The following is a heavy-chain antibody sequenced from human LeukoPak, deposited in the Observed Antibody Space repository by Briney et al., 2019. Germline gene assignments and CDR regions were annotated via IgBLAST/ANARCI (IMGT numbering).Heavy chain of an antibody. V-gene: IGHV4-34*01. Sequence: SETLSLTCAVYGGSFSGYYWSWTRQPPGKGLEWIGEINHSGSTNYNPSLKSRVTISVDTSKNQFSLELSSVTAADTAVYYCARTPYSNYAWFDPWGQGTLVTVSS. CDR1: GGSFSGYY. J-gene: IGHJ5*02. CDR2: INHSGST. CDR3: ARTPYSNYAWFDP. D-gene: IGHD4-11*01.